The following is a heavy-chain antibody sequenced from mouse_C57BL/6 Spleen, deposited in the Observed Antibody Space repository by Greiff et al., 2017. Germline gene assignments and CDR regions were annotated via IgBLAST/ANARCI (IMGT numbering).Heavy chain of an antibody. CDR1: GYTFTSYW. Sequence: QVQLKQPGTELVKPGASVKLSCKASGYTFTSYWMHWVKQRPGQGLEWIGNINPSNGGTNYNEKFKSKATLTVDKSSSTAYMQLSSLTSEDSAVYYCASGAYGSSRDFDYWGQGTTLTVSS. J-gene: IGHJ2*01. CDR3: ASGAYGSSRDFDY. D-gene: IGHD1-1*01. V-gene: IGHV1-53*01. CDR2: INPSNGGT.